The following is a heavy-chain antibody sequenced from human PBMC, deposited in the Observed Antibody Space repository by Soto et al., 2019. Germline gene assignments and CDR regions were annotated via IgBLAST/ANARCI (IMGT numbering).Heavy chain of an antibody. V-gene: IGHV1-46*03. D-gene: IGHD2-15*01. Sequence: ASVKVSCKASGYTFTSYYMHWVRQAPGQGLEWMGIINPSGGSTSYAQKFQGRVTMTRDTSTSTVYMELSSLRSEDTAVYYCARVYCSGGTCYPIDYWGQGTLVTGS. J-gene: IGHJ4*02. CDR1: GYTFTSYY. CDR3: ARVYCSGGTCYPIDY. CDR2: INPSGGST.